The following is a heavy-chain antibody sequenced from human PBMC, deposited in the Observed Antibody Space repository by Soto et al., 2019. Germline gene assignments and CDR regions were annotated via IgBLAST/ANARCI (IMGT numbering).Heavy chain of an antibody. V-gene: IGHV3-73*01. D-gene: IGHD2-15*01. CDR3: TKQISGGKS. Sequence: QPGGPLRPSSAASVFTFSGSPMHLFRQASGKGLEWVGRIRSKDNNYATAYAASVKGRFTISRDDSENTAYLQMNSLKTEDTAVYYCTKQISGGKSWGEGT. CDR1: VFTFSGSP. CDR2: IRSKDNNYAT. J-gene: IGHJ4*02.